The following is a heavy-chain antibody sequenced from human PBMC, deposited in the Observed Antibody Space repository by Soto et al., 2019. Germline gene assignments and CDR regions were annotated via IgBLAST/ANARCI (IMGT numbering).Heavy chain of an antibody. CDR2: IIPNVGTA. J-gene: IGHJ6*01. D-gene: IGHD3-3*01. Sequence: SVNVSCKASGDTFTGYAISWLRQTPGQAHAWRGGIIPNVGTANYAQKFQGRVTITADKSTSTGYVELSSLRSEDKSVVYCASRSYDSGSGPAHYYYGMDVWGQGTTVTVSS. CDR1: GDTFTGYA. V-gene: IGHV1-69*06. CDR3: ASRSYDSGSGPAHYYYGMDV.